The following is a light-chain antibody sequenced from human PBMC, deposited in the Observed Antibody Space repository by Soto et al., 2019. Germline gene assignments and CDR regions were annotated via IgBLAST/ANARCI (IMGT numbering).Light chain of an antibody. J-gene: IGKJ1*01. V-gene: IGKV3-20*01. CDR3: QQYGSSPWT. CDR2: GAS. CDR1: QSVSSSY. Sequence: EIVLTQSPGTLSLSPGERATLSCRASQSVSSSYLAWYQQKPGQAPRLLIYGASSRATGIPDRFSGSGSGTDFTLTISRLEPEDVAVYDCQQYGSSPWTVGQGTKVEIK.